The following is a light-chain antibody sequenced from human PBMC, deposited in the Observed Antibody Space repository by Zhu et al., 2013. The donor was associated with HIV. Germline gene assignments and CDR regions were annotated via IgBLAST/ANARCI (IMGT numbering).Light chain of an antibody. V-gene: IGLV2-14*01. CDR1: SSDVGGYNY. CDR2: EVS. Sequence: QSALTQPASVSGSPGQSITISCTGTSSDVGGYNYVSWYQQHPGKAPKLMIYEVSNRPSGVSNRFSGSKSANTASLTVSGLQADDEADYYCSSHADNSCVFGTGTKVTVL. CDR3: SSHADNSCV. J-gene: IGLJ1*01.